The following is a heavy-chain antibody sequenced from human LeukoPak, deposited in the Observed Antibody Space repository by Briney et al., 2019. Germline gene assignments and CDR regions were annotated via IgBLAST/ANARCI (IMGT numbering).Heavy chain of an antibody. J-gene: IGHJ4*02. Sequence: GRSLRLSCAASGFTFSSYAMHWVRQAPGKGLEWVAVISYDGSNKYYADSVKGRFTISRDNSKNTLYLQMNSLRAEDTAVYYCARDSAVEVFGVVIPDKGFDYWGQGTLVTVSS. CDR3: ARDSAVEVFGVVIPDKGFDY. CDR1: GFTFSSYA. D-gene: IGHD3-3*01. CDR2: ISYDGSNK. V-gene: IGHV3-30*01.